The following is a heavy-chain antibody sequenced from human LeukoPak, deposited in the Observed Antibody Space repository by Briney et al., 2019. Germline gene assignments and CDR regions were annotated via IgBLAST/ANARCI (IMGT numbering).Heavy chain of an antibody. CDR2: IYYSGST. CDR1: GASVDIGDYY. D-gene: IGHD1-7*01. CDR3: ARVNWNSGYYFDY. J-gene: IGHJ4*02. V-gene: IGHV4-61*08. Sequence: SETLSLTCTVSGASVDIGDYYWSWIRQPPGKGLEWIGYIYYSGSTNYNPSLKSRVTISVDTSKNQFSLKLSSVTAADTAVYYCARVNWNSGYYFDYWGQGTLVTVSS.